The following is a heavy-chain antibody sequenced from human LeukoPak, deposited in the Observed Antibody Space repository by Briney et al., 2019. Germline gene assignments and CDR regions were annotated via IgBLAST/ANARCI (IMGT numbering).Heavy chain of an antibody. CDR2: ISWDGGST. CDR3: AKAGDNWNDRAYYFDY. Sequence: GGSLRLSCAASGFTFDDYTMHSVRQAPGKGLEWVSLISWDGGSTYYADSVKGRFTISRDNSKNSLYLQMNSLRTEDTALYYCAKAGDNWNDRAYYFDYWGQGTLVTVSS. CDR1: GFTFDDYT. D-gene: IGHD1-1*01. J-gene: IGHJ4*02. V-gene: IGHV3-43*01.